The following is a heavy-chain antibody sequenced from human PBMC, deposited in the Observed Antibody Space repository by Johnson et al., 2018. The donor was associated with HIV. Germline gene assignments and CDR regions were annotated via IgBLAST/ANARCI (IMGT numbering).Heavy chain of an antibody. Sequence: VQLVESGGGVVRPGGSLRLSCAASGFTFSSYGMHWVRQAPGKGLEWVGRIKSKTDGGTTDYAAPVKGRFTISRDDSKNTLYLQMNSRKTEETAVYYCTKQALNWGGGAFDIWGQGTMVTVSS. J-gene: IGHJ3*02. D-gene: IGHD3-16*01. CDR2: IKSKTDGGTT. V-gene: IGHV3-15*01. CDR3: TKQALNWGGGAFDI. CDR1: GFTFSSYG.